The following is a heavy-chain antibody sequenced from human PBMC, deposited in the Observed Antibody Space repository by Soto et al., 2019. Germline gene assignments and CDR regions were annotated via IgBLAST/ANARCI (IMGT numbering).Heavy chain of an antibody. CDR1: GGSISSYY. V-gene: IGHV4-59*01. D-gene: IGHD2-2*01. CDR3: ARVGGGYCSSTSCPPIDDAFDI. CDR2: IYYSGIT. J-gene: IGHJ3*02. Sequence: QVQLQESGPGLVKPSETLSLTCTVSGGSISSYYWSWIRQPPGKGLEWIGYIYYSGITNYNPSLKSRVTISVDTSKNQFSLKLSSVTAADTAVYYCARVGGGYCSSTSCPPIDDAFDIWGQGTMVTVSS.